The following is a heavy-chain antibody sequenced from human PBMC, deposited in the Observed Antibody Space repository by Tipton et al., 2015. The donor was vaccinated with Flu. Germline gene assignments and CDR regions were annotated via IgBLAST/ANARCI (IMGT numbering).Heavy chain of an antibody. CDR1: GFTFSDYY. J-gene: IGHJ4*01. CDR2: ISSSGSTI. CDR3: ARVQLLGYDSSGSQYYFDY. D-gene: IGHD3-22*01. V-gene: IGHV3-11*04. Sequence: SLRLSCAASGFTFSDYYMSWIRQAPGKGLEWVSYISSSGSTICYADSVKGRFTISRDNAKNSLYLQMNSLRAEDTAVYYCARVQLLGYDSSGSQYYFDYWGQGTLVTVSS.